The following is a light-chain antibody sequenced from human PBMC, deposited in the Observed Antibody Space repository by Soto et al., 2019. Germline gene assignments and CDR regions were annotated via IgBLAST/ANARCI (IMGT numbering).Light chain of an antibody. CDR2: NVS. Sequence: QSALTQPASVSGSPGQSITISCAGTSSDIGSFHYVSWYQQHPGKAPKLMIYNVSTRPSGVSNRFSGSKSGNTASLTISGLQAEDEADYYCSSYSSSSTPLIFGGGTKVTVL. CDR3: SSYSSSSTPLI. V-gene: IGLV2-14*03. J-gene: IGLJ2*01. CDR1: SSDIGSFHY.